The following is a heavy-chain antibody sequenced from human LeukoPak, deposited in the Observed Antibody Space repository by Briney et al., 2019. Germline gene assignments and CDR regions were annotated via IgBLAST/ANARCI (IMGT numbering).Heavy chain of an antibody. CDR1: GGSISSGSYY. Sequence: PSETLSLTCTVSGGSISSGSYYWSWIRQPAGKGLEWIGGIYTSGSTNYNPSLKSRVTISVDTSKNQFSLKLSSVTAADTAVYYCAGDREWEERLGWYWFDPWGQGTLVTVSS. J-gene: IGHJ5*02. D-gene: IGHD6-19*01. CDR2: IYTSGST. V-gene: IGHV4-61*02. CDR3: AGDREWEERLGWYWFDP.